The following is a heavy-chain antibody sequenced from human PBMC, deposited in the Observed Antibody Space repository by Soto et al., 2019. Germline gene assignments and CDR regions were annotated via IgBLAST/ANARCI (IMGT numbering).Heavy chain of an antibody. D-gene: IGHD2-15*01. CDR2: MSPNNGNT. CDR1: GYRISIYH. V-gene: IGHV1-18*01. Sequence: ASVNRSCKTAGYRISIYHINWVRKATGQGLEWMGWMSPNNGNTSYAQKLQRRVTMTRDTSTSTAYMELRSLRSDDTALYYCARTLKSSTLHGFGIWGKGSMVTVS. CDR3: ARTLKSSTLHGFGI. J-gene: IGHJ3*02.